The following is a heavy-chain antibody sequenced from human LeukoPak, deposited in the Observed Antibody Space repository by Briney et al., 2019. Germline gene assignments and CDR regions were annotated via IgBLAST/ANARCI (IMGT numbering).Heavy chain of an antibody. Sequence: GASVKVSCKASGYTFTGYYMHWVRQAPGQGLEWMGWINPNSGGTNYAQKFQGRVTMTRDTSISTAYMELSRLRSDDTAVYYCARRLPVIAVAGTYNWFDPWGQGTLVTVSS. J-gene: IGHJ5*02. CDR3: ARRLPVIAVAGTYNWFDP. CDR2: INPNSGGT. D-gene: IGHD6-19*01. V-gene: IGHV1-2*02. CDR1: GYTFTGYY.